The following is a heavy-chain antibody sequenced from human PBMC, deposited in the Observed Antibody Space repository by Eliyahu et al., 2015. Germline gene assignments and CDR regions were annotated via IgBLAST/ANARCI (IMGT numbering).Heavy chain of an antibody. CDR1: GTSIGRSAYY. J-gene: IGHJ5*01. CDR2: VFYRGDT. CDR3: ARCGYTYGRPRNFDF. D-gene: IGHD5-18*01. Sequence: QVQLRESGPGLVKSSETLSLTCSVSGTSIGRSAYYWAWIRQPPGKGLEWIGTVFYRGDTYYNVSLNSRVTISLDTSENQLSLDLRSVSAADTAVYYCARCGYTYGRPRNFDFWGQGALVTVSS. V-gene: IGHV4-39*01.